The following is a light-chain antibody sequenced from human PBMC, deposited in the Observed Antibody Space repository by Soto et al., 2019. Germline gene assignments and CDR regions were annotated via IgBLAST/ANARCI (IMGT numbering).Light chain of an antibody. Sequence: EIVMTQSPATLSVSPGERATLSCRASQSVSSNVAWHQQKRGRAPRLLIYGASTRATGIPARFSGSGSGTEFTLTISSLQSEDFVVYYCQQYNNWPPLTFGGGTKVEIK. J-gene: IGKJ4*01. CDR1: QSVSSN. CDR3: QQYNNWPPLT. V-gene: IGKV3-15*01. CDR2: GAS.